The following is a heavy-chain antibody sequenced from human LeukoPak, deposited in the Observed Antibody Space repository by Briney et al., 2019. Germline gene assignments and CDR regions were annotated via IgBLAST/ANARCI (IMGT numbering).Heavy chain of an antibody. J-gene: IGHJ5*02. CDR2: IIPILGIA. D-gene: IGHD3-10*01. CDR1: GYTLTSYG. V-gene: IGHV1-69*04. CDR3: ARDRARGHYYGAGNPPYWFDP. Sequence: GASVKVSCKASGYTLTSYGISWVRQAPGQGLEWMGRIIPILGIANYAQKFQGRVTITADKSTSTAYMELSSLRSEDTAVYYCARDRARGHYYGAGNPPYWFDPWGQGTLVTVSS.